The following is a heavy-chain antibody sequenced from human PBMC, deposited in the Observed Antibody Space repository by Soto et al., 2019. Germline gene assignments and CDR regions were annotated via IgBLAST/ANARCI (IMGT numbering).Heavy chain of an antibody. V-gene: IGHV4-59*01. CDR1: GGSISSYY. CDR2: IYYSGST. J-gene: IGHJ4*02. Sequence: LETLSLTCTVSGGSISSYYWSLIRQPPGKGLEWIGYIYYSGSTNYNPSLKSRVTISVDTSKNQFSLKLSSVTAADTAVYYCSRGGPYCGGDCYSFDYWGQGTLVTVS. CDR3: SRGGPYCGGDCYSFDY. D-gene: IGHD2-21*02.